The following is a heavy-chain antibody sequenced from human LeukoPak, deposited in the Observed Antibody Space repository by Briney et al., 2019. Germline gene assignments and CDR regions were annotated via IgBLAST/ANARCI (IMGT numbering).Heavy chain of an antibody. CDR1: GFTFSSYA. Sequence: PGRSLRLSCAASGFTFSSYAMHWVRQAPGKGLEWVAVISYDGSNKYYADSVKGRFTISRDNSKNTLYLQMNSLRAEDTAVYYCARDPAGDYYDSSGLDYWGQGTLVTVSS. J-gene: IGHJ4*02. V-gene: IGHV3-30-3*01. CDR2: ISYDGSNK. D-gene: IGHD3-22*01. CDR3: ARDPAGDYYDSSGLDY.